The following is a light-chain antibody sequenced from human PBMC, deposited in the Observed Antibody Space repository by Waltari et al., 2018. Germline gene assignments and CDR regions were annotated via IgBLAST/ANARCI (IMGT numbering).Light chain of an antibody. CDR3: CSYAGSTSWV. CDR1: SSDVGSYNL. Sequence: QSALTQPASVSGSPGQSITIFCTGTSSDVGSYNLVSWYQQYPGKAPKLMIYEGSKRPSGVSNRFSGSKSGNTASLTISGLLADDEADYYCCSYAGSTSWVFGGGTKVTVL. CDR2: EGS. J-gene: IGLJ3*02. V-gene: IGLV2-23*01.